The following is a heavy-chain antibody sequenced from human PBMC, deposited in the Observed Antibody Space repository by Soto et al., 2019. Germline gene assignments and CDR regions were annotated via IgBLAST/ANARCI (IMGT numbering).Heavy chain of an antibody. CDR1: GYTFTSYA. D-gene: IGHD6-6*01. V-gene: IGHV1-3*01. J-gene: IGHJ4*02. CDR3: ARAQRYSSSSGYYFDY. CDR2: INAGNGNT. Sequence: QVQLVQSGAEVKKPGASVKVSCKASGYTFTSYAMHWVRQAPGQRLEWMGWINAGNGNTKYSQKVQGRVTITRDTSASTAYMELSSLRSEDTAVYYCARAQRYSSSSGYYFDYWGQGTLVTVSS.